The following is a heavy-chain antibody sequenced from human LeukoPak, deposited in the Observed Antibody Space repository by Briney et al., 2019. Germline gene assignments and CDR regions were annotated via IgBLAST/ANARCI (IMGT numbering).Heavy chain of an antibody. CDR1: GYSFTTYW. D-gene: IGHD2-2*02. J-gene: IGHJ6*02. CDR2: INPGDSNT. CDR3: AREEGGYCTSSRCYMYDLDV. Sequence: GETLKISCKASGYSFTTYWIGWVRQMPGKGLEGMGIINPGDSNTRYNPSFQGQVTLSVDKSINTAYLQWSSLKASDTAIYYCAREEGGYCTSSRCYMYDLDVWGQGTTVTVSS. V-gene: IGHV5-51*01.